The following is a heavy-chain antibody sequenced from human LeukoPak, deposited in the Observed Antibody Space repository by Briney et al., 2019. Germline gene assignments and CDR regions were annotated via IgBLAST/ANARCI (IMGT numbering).Heavy chain of an antibody. Sequence: ASVKVSCKASGYTFTSYYMHWARQAPGQGLEWMGIINPSGGSTSYAQKFQGRVTMTRDTSTSTVYMELSSLRSEDTAVYYCARDLAWELPGNAFDIWGQGTMVTVSS. J-gene: IGHJ3*02. V-gene: IGHV1-46*01. CDR3: ARDLAWELPGNAFDI. CDR1: GYTFTSYY. CDR2: INPSGGST. D-gene: IGHD1-26*01.